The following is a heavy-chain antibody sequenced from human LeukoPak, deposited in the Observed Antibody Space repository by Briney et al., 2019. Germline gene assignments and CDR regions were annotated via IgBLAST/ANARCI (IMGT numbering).Heavy chain of an antibody. CDR1: GFTFSDYY. Sequence: GGSLRLSCAASGFTFSDYYMSWIRQAPGKGLEWVSYISSSGSTTYCADSVKGRFTISRDNAKNSLYLQMNSLRAEDTAVYYCARDPAYGDYFDYWGQGTLVTVSS. J-gene: IGHJ4*02. V-gene: IGHV3-11*04. CDR3: ARDPAYGDYFDY. CDR2: ISSSGSTT. D-gene: IGHD4-17*01.